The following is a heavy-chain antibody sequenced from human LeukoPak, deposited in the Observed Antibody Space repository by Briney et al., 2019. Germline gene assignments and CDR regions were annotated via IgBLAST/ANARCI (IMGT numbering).Heavy chain of an antibody. Sequence: SQTLSLTCTVSGGSISSGGYYWSWIRQHPGKGLEWIGYIYYSGSTYYNPSLKSRVTISVDTSKNQFSLKLSSVTAADTAVYYCAKDHCSGGSCHTPYWGQGTLVTVSS. J-gene: IGHJ4*02. CDR1: GGSISSGGYY. V-gene: IGHV4-31*03. CDR3: AKDHCSGGSCHTPY. D-gene: IGHD2-15*01. CDR2: IYYSGST.